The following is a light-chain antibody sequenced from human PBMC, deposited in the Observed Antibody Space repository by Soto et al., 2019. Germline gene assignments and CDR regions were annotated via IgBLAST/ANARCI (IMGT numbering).Light chain of an antibody. Sequence: VLTQSPATLSMSPGERATLYCSAIRSVSYNLAWYQQKRGQAPRLLIHGASTRATGIPARFSGSGSGTEFTLTINSLQSEDFAVYYCHQYDDWPSGYTFGQGTKVDIK. CDR3: HQYDDWPSGYT. CDR1: RSVSYN. J-gene: IGKJ2*01. CDR2: GAS. V-gene: IGKV3-15*01.